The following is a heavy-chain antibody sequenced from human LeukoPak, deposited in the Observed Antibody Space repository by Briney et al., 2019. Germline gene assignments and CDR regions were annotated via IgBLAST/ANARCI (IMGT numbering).Heavy chain of an antibody. V-gene: IGHV3-21*01. CDR3: ARGTTALMDA. D-gene: IGHD2-21*02. Sequence: GGSLRLSCAASGFPFSSYSMNWVRQAPGKGLEWVSSISSGTSFIYYADSVKGRFTISRDNAKNSLYLQMISLRAEDTAVYYCARGTTALMDAWGKGTTVTVSS. CDR2: ISSGTSFI. J-gene: IGHJ6*03. CDR1: GFPFSSYS.